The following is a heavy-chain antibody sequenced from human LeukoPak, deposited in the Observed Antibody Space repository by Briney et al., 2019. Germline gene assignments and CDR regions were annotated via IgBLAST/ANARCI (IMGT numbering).Heavy chain of an antibody. CDR2: ISGSGGST. CDR3: AKDLNRYYDRASSS. Sequence: PGGSLRLSCAASGFTFSSYAMSWVRQAPGKGLEWVSAISGSGGSTYYADSVKGRFTNSRDNSKNTLYLQMNSLRAEDTAVYYCAKDLNRYYDRASSSWGQGTLVTVSS. V-gene: IGHV3-23*01. CDR1: GFTFSSYA. D-gene: IGHD3-22*01. J-gene: IGHJ5*02.